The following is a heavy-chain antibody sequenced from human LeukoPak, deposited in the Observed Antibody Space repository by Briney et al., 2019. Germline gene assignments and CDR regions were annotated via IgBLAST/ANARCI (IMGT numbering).Heavy chain of an antibody. V-gene: IGHV4-61*08. D-gene: IGHD3-10*01. CDR1: GGSISSGDYY. J-gene: IGHJ6*02. CDR3: ARDSQEYYYAHMDV. Sequence: SETLSLTCTVSGGSISSGDYYWSWIRQPPGKGLEWIGYIYYSGSTNYNPSLKSRVTISVDTSKNQFSLKLSSVTAADTAVYYCARDSQEYYYAHMDVWGQGTTVTVSS. CDR2: IYYSGST.